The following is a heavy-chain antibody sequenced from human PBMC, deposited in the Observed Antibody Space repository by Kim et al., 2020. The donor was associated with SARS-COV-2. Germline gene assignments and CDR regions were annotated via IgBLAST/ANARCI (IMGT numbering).Heavy chain of an antibody. CDR1: GYTFTSYA. Sequence: ASVKVSCKASGYTFTSYAMNWVRQAPGQGLEWMGWINTNTGNPTYAQGFTGRFVFSLDTSVSTAYLQISSLKAEDTAVYYCARVLSLSYYYGMDVWGQGTTVAVSS. CDR2: INTNTGNP. CDR3: ARVLSLSYYYGMDV. V-gene: IGHV7-4-1*02. J-gene: IGHJ6*02.